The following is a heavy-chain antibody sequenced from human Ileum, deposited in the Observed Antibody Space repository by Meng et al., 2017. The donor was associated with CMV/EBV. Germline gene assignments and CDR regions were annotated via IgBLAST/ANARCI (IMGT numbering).Heavy chain of an antibody. CDR3: ARDFDY. J-gene: IGHJ4*02. CDR2: VVNDGNKK. V-gene: IGHV3-30-3*01. Sequence: QGQLVESGGRFVQPGRSLRLSCVASGFTFSNYEMHWVRQAPGKGLEWVTLVVNDGNKKYYADSVKGRFTISRDNSAKMVYLEMNNLRPEDTAIYYCARDFDYWGQGTLVTVSS. CDR1: GFTFSNYE.